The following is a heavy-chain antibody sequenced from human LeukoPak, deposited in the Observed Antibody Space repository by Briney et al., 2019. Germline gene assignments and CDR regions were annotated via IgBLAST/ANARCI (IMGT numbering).Heavy chain of an antibody. V-gene: IGHV4-34*03. CDR2: INHSGST. CDR3: LAISSWYYFDY. CDR1: GGSFSGYY. J-gene: IGHJ4*02. D-gene: IGHD6-13*01. Sequence: SETLPLTCAVYGGSFSGYYWSWIRQPPGKGLEWIGEINHSGSTNYNPSLKSRVTISVDTSMNQFSLKLRSVTAADTAVYYCLAISSWYYFDYWGQGALVTVSS.